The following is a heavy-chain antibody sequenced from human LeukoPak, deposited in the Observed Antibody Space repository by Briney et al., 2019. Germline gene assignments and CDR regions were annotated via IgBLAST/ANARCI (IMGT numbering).Heavy chain of an antibody. CDR2: INHSGNT. CDR1: GGSFSDYY. J-gene: IGHJ5*02. D-gene: IGHD6-19*01. CDR3: ARTIAVTSTPVWFDP. V-gene: IGHV4-34*01. Sequence: SETLSLTCAVYGGSFSDYYWSWIRQPPGKRLEWIGEINHSGNTNYNPSLKSRVTISVDTSKSQFSLMLSSVTAADTAVYYCARTIAVTSTPVWFDPWGQGTLVPVSS.